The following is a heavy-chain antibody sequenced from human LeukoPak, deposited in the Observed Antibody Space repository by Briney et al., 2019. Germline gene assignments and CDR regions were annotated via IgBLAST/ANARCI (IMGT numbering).Heavy chain of an antibody. CDR2: INPNSGGT. CDR1: GYTFTGYY. Sequence: GASVKVSCKASGYTFTGYYMHWVRQAPGQGLEWMGWINPNSGGTNYAQKFQGRVTMTEDTSTDTAYMELSSLRSEDTAVYYCAANAPPFFGYSSGWPFDYWGQGTLVTVSS. V-gene: IGHV1-2*02. J-gene: IGHJ4*02. D-gene: IGHD6-19*01. CDR3: AANAPPFFGYSSGWPFDY.